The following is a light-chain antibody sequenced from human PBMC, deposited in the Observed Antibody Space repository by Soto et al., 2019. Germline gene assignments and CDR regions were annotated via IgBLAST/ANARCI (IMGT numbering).Light chain of an antibody. CDR3: SSYTSSSTPLDV. Sequence: QSALTQPASVSGSPGQSITISCTGTSSDVGGYNYVSWYQQHPGKAPKLMIYDVSNRPSGVSNGFSGSKSGNTASLTISGLQAEDEADYYCSSYTSSSTPLDVFGTGTKLTVL. V-gene: IGLV2-14*01. CDR2: DVS. J-gene: IGLJ1*01. CDR1: SSDVGGYNY.